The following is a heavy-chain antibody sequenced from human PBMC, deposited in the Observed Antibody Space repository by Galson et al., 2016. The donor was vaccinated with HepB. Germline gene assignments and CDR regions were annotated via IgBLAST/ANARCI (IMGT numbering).Heavy chain of an antibody. D-gene: IGHD5-12*01. CDR2: IKVDGSEK. CDR1: GFTFYSYW. J-gene: IGHJ4*02. Sequence: SLRLSCAASGFTFYSYWMTWVRQAPGKGLEWVANIKVDGSEKFYGDSVKGRFTISRDNAKNSLFLQMNSLRAEDTAVYYCARDLGHTFGYDHWGQGTLVTDSS. V-gene: IGHV3-7*01. CDR3: ARDLGHTFGYDH.